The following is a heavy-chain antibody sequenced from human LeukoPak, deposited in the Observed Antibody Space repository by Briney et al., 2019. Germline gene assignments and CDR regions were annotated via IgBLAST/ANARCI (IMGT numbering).Heavy chain of an antibody. D-gene: IGHD6-6*01. V-gene: IGHV4-59*01. CDR2: IYYIGST. CDR3: ARVAARYVGMDV. J-gene: IGHJ6*02. Sequence: SETLSLTCAVSGGSNSGNYWSWIRQPPGKGLEWIGYIYYIGSTNYNPSLKSRVTMSVDTSKNQFSLKLNSVTAADTAVYYCARVAARYVGMDVWGQGTTVTVSS. CDR1: GGSNSGNY.